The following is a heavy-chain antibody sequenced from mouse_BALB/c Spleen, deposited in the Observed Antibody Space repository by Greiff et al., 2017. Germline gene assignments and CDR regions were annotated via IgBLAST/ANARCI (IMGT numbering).Heavy chain of an antibody. Sequence: VQGVESGPGLVAPSQSLSITCTVSGFSLTDYGVSWIRQPPGKGLEWLGVIWGGGSTYYNSALKSRLSISKDNSKSQVFLKMNSLQTDDTAMYYCAKQLGYYGSSPYWYFDVWGAGTTVTVSS. CDR3: AKQLGYYGSSPYWYFDV. V-gene: IGHV2-6-5*01. CDR1: GFSLTDYG. CDR2: IWGGGST. D-gene: IGHD1-1*01. J-gene: IGHJ1*01.